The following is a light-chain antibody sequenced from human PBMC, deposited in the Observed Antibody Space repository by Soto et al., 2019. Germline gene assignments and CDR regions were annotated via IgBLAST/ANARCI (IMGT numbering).Light chain of an antibody. CDR3: GVWDSTLSARV. Sequence: QSVLAQPPSVSAARGQKVTISCSGSSSNIGENYVSWYQQFPGTAPKLLMFDDNQRPSGIPDRFSASKSGASAALVITGLQTGDEADFYCGVWDSTLSARVFGGGTQLTVL. CDR1: SSNIGENY. CDR2: DDN. J-gene: IGLJ2*01. V-gene: IGLV1-51*01.